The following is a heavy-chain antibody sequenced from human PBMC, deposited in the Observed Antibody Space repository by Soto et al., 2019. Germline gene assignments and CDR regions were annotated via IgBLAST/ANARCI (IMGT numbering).Heavy chain of an antibody. D-gene: IGHD6-13*01. CDR3: ARALLPGIAAAEWFDP. Sequence: GGSLRLSCAASGFTFSSYWMSWVRQAPGKGLEWVANIKQDGSEKYYVDSVKGRFTISRDNAKNSLYLQMNSLRAEDTAVYYCARALLPGIAAAEWFDPWGQGTLVTSPQ. CDR1: GFTFSSYW. J-gene: IGHJ5*02. CDR2: IKQDGSEK. V-gene: IGHV3-7*03.